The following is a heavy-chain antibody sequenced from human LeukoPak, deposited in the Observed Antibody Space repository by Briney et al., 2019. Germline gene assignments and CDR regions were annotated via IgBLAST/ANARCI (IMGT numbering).Heavy chain of an antibody. CDR3: ARDESGSGSFFNF. D-gene: IGHD3-10*01. CDR1: GFTFRSYS. V-gene: IGHV3-48*02. CDR2: ISRGGSTI. J-gene: IGHJ4*02. Sequence: GGSLRLSCAVSGFTFRSYSMNWVRQAPGKGPEWVSYISRGGSTIYYADSVKGRFTISRDNADNSLYLQMNSLRDEDTAVYYCARDESGSGSFFNFWGQGTLVTVSS.